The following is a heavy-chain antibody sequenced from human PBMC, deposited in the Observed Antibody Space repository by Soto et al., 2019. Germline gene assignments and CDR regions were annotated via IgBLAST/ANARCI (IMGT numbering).Heavy chain of an antibody. CDR1: GGSISSSNG. Sequence: QVQLQESGPGLVKPSGTLSLTCAVSGGSISSSNGWSWVRQPPGKGLAWIGEIYHSGSTNYNPSLKSRVTISVDKSKNQFSLKLSSVTAADTAVYYCARSVAARDYYYYGMDVWGQGTTVTVSS. J-gene: IGHJ6*02. CDR2: IYHSGST. CDR3: ARSVAARDYYYYGMDV. D-gene: IGHD6-6*01. V-gene: IGHV4-4*02.